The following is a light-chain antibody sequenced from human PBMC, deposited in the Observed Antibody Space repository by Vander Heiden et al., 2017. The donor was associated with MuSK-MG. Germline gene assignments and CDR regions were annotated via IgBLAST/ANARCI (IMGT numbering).Light chain of an antibody. CDR1: QDIGSW. Sequence: DIQMTESPSSMSASIGDTVTITCRASQDIGSWLAGYQQKPGQPPKPLIYSAFTLHSGVPSRFRGSGSGTEFTLTISGLLAEDFATYYCQQAKNFPRTFGQGTRLEIK. CDR2: SAF. V-gene: IGKV1-12*01. J-gene: IGKJ5*01. CDR3: QQAKNFPRT.